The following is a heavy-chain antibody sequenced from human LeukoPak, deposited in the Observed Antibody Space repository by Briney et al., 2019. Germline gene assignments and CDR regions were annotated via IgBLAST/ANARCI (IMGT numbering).Heavy chain of an antibody. CDR3: AREAGGYYDSSGSYYFDY. CDR1: GYTFTSYG. Sequence: ASVKVSCKASGYTFTSYGISWVRQAPGQGLEWMGWISAYNGNTNYAQKLQGRVTMTTDTSTSTAHMELRSLRSDDTAVYYCAREAGGYYDSSGSYYFDYWGQGTLVTVSS. CDR2: ISAYNGNT. D-gene: IGHD3-22*01. J-gene: IGHJ4*02. V-gene: IGHV1-18*01.